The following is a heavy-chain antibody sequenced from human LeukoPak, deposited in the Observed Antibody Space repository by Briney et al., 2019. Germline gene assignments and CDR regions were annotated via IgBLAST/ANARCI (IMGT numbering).Heavy chain of an antibody. Sequence: ASVKVSCKASGGTFSSYAISWVRQAPGQGLERMGGIIPIFGTANYAQKFQGRVTITADESTSTAYMELSSLRSEDTAVYYCARGPTPHTIFGVVRGYYYYYGMDVWGQGTTVTVSS. V-gene: IGHV1-69*01. CDR1: GGTFSSYA. CDR3: ARGPTPHTIFGVVRGYYYYYGMDV. CDR2: IIPIFGTA. D-gene: IGHD3-3*01. J-gene: IGHJ6*02.